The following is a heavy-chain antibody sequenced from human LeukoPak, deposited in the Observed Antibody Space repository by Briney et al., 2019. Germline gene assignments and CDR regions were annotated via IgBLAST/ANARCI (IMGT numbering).Heavy chain of an antibody. CDR3: ARPYSSSSRRYYYYYGMDV. Sequence: PGGSLRLSCAASGFTFSSYSMTWVRQAPGKGLEWVSSISSSSSYIYYADSVKGRFTISRDNAKNSLYLQMNSLRAEDTAVYYCARPYSSSSRRYYYYYGMDVWGQGTTVTVSS. D-gene: IGHD6-6*01. J-gene: IGHJ6*02. V-gene: IGHV3-21*01. CDR1: GFTFSSYS. CDR2: ISSSSSYI.